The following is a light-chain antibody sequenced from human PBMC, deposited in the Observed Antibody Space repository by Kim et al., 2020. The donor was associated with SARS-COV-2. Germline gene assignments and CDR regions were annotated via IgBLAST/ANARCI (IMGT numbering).Light chain of an antibody. V-gene: IGKV1-39*01. J-gene: IGKJ4*01. CDR3: QQSYSAPQLT. CDR1: QSIANY. Sequence: DIQMTQSPSSLSASVGDRVTITCRASQSIANYLNWYQQKPGKAPNLLIYAASSLQSGVPSRFSGSGSGTVFTLTISSLQPEDFATYYCQQSYSAPQLTFGGGTKVDIK. CDR2: AAS.